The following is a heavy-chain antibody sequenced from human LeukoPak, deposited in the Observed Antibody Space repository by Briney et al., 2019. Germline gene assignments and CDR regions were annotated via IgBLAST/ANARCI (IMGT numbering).Heavy chain of an antibody. D-gene: IGHD2-8*02. J-gene: IGHJ6*02. CDR2: IGSDGSGT. V-gene: IGHV3-74*03. Sequence: PGGSLRLSCAASGFSLSGYWMHWVRQIPGKGLMWVARIGSDGSGTTYADPVKGRFTISRENTKNTLYLQMNSLRDEDAAVYHCTRVQAGRSGLMDVWGRGTTVTVSS. CDR1: GFSLSGYW. CDR3: TRVQAGRSGLMDV.